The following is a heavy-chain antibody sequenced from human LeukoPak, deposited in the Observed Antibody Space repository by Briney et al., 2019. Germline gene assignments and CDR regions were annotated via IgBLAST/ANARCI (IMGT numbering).Heavy chain of an antibody. CDR1: GGSISSYY. CDR2: IYYSGSI. V-gene: IGHV4-59*01. D-gene: IGHD3-3*01. J-gene: IGHJ3*02. CDR3: ARDAYDWYAFDI. Sequence: SETLSLTCTVSGGSISSYYWSWIRQPPGKGLEWIGYIYYSGSINYNPSLKSRVTISVDTSKNQFSLKLSSVTAADTAVYYCARDAYDWYAFDIWGQGTMVTVSS.